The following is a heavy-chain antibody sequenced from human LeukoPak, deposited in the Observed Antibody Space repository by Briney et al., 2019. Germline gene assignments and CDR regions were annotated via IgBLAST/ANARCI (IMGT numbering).Heavy chain of an antibody. V-gene: IGHV5-51*01. Sequence: PGESLKISCKGCGYRFTSYWIGWVRQMPGKGLEWMGIINPGDSDTSYRPSFQGQVTISADKSISTAYLQWSSLKASDTAMYYCARHPDCTRTSCYVDYYGMDVWGQGTTVTVSS. D-gene: IGHD2-2*01. CDR2: INPGDSDT. CDR1: GYRFTSYW. CDR3: ARHPDCTRTSCYVDYYGMDV. J-gene: IGHJ6*02.